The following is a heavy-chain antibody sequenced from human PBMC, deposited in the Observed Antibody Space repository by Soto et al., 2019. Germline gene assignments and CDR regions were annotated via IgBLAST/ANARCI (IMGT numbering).Heavy chain of an antibody. V-gene: IGHV4-34*01. Sequence: XETLSLTFSVYGWSFSGYYWSWIRQPPGKGLDWIGEINHSGSTNYNPSLKSRVTISVDTSKNQFSLKLSSVTAADTAVYYCARGRSKSGFGEFNGFNWFDHWGQGTLVTVSS. CDR2: INHSGST. CDR3: ARGRSKSGFGEFNGFNWFDH. D-gene: IGHD3-10*01. CDR1: GWSFSGYY. J-gene: IGHJ5*02.